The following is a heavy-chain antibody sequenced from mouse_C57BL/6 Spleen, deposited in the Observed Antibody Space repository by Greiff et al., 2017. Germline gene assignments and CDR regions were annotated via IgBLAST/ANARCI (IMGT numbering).Heavy chain of an antibody. CDR3: TRRLDPCLAY. Sequence: EVKLMESGGGLVQPGGSMKLSCAASGFTFSDAWMDWVRQSPEKGLEWVAEIRNKANNHAKYYDESVKGRFTISRDDSKSRVYLQMNSLRAEDTGIYNCTRRLDPCLAYWGQGTLVTVSA. D-gene: IGHD1-2*01. V-gene: IGHV6-6*01. CDR2: IRNKANNHAK. CDR1: GFTFSDAW. J-gene: IGHJ3*01.